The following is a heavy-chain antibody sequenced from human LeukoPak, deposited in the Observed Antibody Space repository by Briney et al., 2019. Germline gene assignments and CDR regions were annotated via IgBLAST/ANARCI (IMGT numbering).Heavy chain of an antibody. CDR2: IDPSDSYT. CDR3: RRQRMPPYSRSFFKGFAFDI. V-gene: IGHV5-10-1*01. CDR1: CFSFASYW. J-gene: IGHJ3*02. D-gene: IGHD6-13*01. Sequence: PGESLRISCNGSCFSFASYWIRWVRKMPGKGLEWMGRIDPSDSYTNYSPSFQGHVTISADKYISIASRQWSSLTAPALVIYYGRRQRMPPYSRSFFKGFAFDIWGQGTMVTVSS.